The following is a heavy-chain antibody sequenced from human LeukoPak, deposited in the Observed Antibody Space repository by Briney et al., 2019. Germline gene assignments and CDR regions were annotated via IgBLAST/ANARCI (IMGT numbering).Heavy chain of an antibody. D-gene: IGHD3-16*01. Sequence: PSETLSLTCTFSGGSFSPAHWSWIRQPPGKGLEWIGVICDNGNTDYNPSLKSRVTISVDTSKNHFSLRLSSVTAADSAVYYCANRLGYYFDYWGQGTLVTVSS. V-gene: IGHV4-59*08. CDR3: ANRLGYYFDY. J-gene: IGHJ4*02. CDR2: ICDNGNT. CDR1: GGSFSPAH.